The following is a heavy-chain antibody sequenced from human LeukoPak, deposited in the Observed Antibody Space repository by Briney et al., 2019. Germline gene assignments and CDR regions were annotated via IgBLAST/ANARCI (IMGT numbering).Heavy chain of an antibody. CDR1: GGSIDGGGYY. Sequence: PSQTLSLTCTISGGSIDGGGYYWTWMRQHPEKGLEWIGYIYHSGSTYYNPSLRGRLSLSVDTSENQFSLRLRSVTAADTAVYYCARGIGGYESRGYYYDNWGQGTLVTVSS. J-gene: IGHJ4*02. CDR2: IYHSGST. V-gene: IGHV4-31*03. D-gene: IGHD3-22*01. CDR3: ARGIGGYESRGYYYDN.